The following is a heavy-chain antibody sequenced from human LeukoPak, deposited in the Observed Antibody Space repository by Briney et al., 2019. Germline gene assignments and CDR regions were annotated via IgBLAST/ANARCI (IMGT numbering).Heavy chain of an antibody. V-gene: IGHV3-48*03. D-gene: IGHD3-10*02. J-gene: IGHJ6*04. CDR3: AELGITTIGGV. CDR1: GFTFSSYE. Sequence: GESLRLSCAASGFTFSSYEMNWVRQAPGKGLEWVSYISSSGSTIYYADSVKGRFTISRDNAKNSLYLQMNSLRAEDTAVYYCAELGITTIGGVWGKGTTVTISS. CDR2: ISSSGSTI.